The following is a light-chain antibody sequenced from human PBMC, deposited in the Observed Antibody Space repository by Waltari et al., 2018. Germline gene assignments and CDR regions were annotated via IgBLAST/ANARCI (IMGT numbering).Light chain of an antibody. V-gene: IGKV1-16*02. J-gene: IGKJ4*01. Sequence: TCRASQVINTYVTWFQQKPGKAPKSLIYAASTLQSGVSSNFSGSGSGTDFTLTISSLQPEDCATYYCQQYNTYPPTFGGGTRVEI. CDR2: AAS. CDR1: QVINTY. CDR3: QQYNTYPPT.